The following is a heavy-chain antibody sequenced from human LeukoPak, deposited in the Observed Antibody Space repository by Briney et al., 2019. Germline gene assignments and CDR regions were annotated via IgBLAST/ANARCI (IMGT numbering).Heavy chain of an antibody. Sequence: GGSLRLSCAASGFTFSSYWVHWVRQAPGRGLVWVSRINPDGSTTNYADSVKGRFTISRDNAKNTLYLQMNSLRAEDTAVYYCAKERYQLPDFDYWGQGTLVTVSS. V-gene: IGHV3-74*01. D-gene: IGHD2-2*01. CDR3: AKERYQLPDFDY. CDR2: INPDGSTT. CDR1: GFTFSSYW. J-gene: IGHJ4*02.